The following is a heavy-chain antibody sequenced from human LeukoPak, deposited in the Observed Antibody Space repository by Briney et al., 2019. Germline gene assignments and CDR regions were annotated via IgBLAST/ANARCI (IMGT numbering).Heavy chain of an antibody. Sequence: GGSLRLSCVASGFTFSSYEMNWVRQAPGKGLEWVSYISKSDSTIYYADSVKGRFTISRDNAKNSLYLQLNSLRAEDTAVYYCATDRGFASFDYWGQGTLVTVSS. CDR3: ATDRGFASFDY. CDR1: GFTFSSYE. CDR2: ISKSDSTI. V-gene: IGHV3-48*03. D-gene: IGHD3-3*01. J-gene: IGHJ4*02.